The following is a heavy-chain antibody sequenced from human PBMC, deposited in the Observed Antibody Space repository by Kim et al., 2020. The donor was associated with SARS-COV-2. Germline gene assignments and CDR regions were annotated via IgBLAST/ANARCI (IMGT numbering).Heavy chain of an antibody. CDR3: ARDPTYDFWSGYSRSFDY. D-gene: IGHD3-3*01. J-gene: IGHJ4*02. V-gene: IGHV3-48*02. Sequence: KGRFTTSRDNATNSLYLQLNSLRDEDTAVYYCARDPTYDFWSGYSRSFDYWGQGTLVTVSS.